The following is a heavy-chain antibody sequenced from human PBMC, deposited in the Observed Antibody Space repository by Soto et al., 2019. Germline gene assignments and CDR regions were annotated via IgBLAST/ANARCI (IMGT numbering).Heavy chain of an antibody. J-gene: IGHJ3*02. CDR1: GGSISSYY. Sequence: SETLPLTWTVSGGSISSYYWSWIRQPPGKGLEWIGYIYYSGSTNYNPPLKSRVTISVDTSKNQFSLKLSSVTAADTAVYYCARRYGSAFDIWGQGTMVTVSS. CDR3: ARRYGSAFDI. CDR2: IYYSGST. V-gene: IGHV4-59*08. D-gene: IGHD3-10*01.